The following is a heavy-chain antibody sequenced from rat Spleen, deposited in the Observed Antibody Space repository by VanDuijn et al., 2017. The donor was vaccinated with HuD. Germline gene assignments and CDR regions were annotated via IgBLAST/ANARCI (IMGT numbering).Heavy chain of an antibody. J-gene: IGHJ2*01. CDR1: GYSITSNY. CDR3: ARWVIYNPPFDY. V-gene: IGHV3-1*01. Sequence: EVQLQESGPGLVKPSQSLSLTCSVTGYSITSNYWGWIRKFPGNKMEWIGHISYSGNTNYNPSLKSRISIARDTSKNQFFLQVNSVTTKETASYYCARWVIYNPPFDYWGQGVMVTVSS. D-gene: IGHD4-1*01. CDR2: ISYSGNT.